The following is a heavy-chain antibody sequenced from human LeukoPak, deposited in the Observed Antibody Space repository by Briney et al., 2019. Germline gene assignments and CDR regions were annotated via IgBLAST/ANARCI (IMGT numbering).Heavy chain of an antibody. J-gene: IGHJ3*01. Sequence: ASVKVSCKASGYTFNHHGITWVRQAPGQGLEWMGWINPNSGGSDYTQKFQGRVIMTCDTSISTGYMELSRLRSDDTAVYYCALEPIALSIWGQGTMVTVSS. CDR2: INPNSGGS. D-gene: IGHD3-3*01. V-gene: IGHV1-2*02. CDR1: GYTFNHHG. CDR3: ALEPIALSI.